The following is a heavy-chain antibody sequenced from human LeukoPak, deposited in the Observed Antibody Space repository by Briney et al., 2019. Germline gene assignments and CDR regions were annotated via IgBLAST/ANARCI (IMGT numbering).Heavy chain of an antibody. J-gene: IGHJ4*02. D-gene: IGHD5-24*01. CDR3: ARRDGYSPNFDY. V-gene: IGHV4-59*12. Sequence: KPSETLSLTCTVSGGSISGYYWSWIRQSPGKGLESIGFIYYTGSTNYNPSLKSRVTISVDTSKNQFSLKLSSVTAADTAVYYCARRDGYSPNFDYWGQGTLVTVSS. CDR1: GGSISGYY. CDR2: IYYTGST.